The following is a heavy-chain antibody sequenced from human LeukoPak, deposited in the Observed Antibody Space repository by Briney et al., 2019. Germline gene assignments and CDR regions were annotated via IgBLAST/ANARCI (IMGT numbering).Heavy chain of an antibody. J-gene: IGHJ2*01. CDR2: IIPILGIA. V-gene: IGHV1-69*04. D-gene: IGHD4-17*01. CDR1: GGTFSSYA. Sequence: GASVKVSCKASGGTFSSYAISWVRQAPGQGLEWMGRIIPILGIANYAQKFQGRVTITADKSTSTAYMELSSLRSEDTAVYYCASPRLAYGGNSDWYFDLWGRGTLVTVSS. CDR3: ASPRLAYGGNSDWYFDL.